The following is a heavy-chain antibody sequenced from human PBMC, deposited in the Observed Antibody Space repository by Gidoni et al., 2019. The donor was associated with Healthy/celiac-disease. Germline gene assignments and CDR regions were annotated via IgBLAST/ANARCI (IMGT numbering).Heavy chain of an antibody. CDR3: ARQRGPFAFNI. J-gene: IGHJ3*02. CDR2: IYPDDSDT. V-gene: IGHV5-51*01. Sequence: EVQLVQSGAAVKKPGKSLKISCKGSGYSFTNYWIGWVRQMPGKGLEWMWIIYPDDSDTRYSPSFRGQVTISADKSISTAYLQWSSLKASDTAMYYCARQRGPFAFNIWGQGTMVTVSS. D-gene: IGHD3-10*01. CDR1: GYSFTNYW.